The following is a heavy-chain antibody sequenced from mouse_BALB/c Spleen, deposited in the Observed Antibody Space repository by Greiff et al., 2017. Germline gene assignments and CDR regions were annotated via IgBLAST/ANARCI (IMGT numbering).Heavy chain of an antibody. J-gene: IGHJ1*01. Sequence: ESGPGLVKPSQSLSLTCSVTGYSITSGYYWNWIRQFPGNKLEWMGYISYDGSNNYNPSLKNRISITRDTSKNQFFLKLNSVTTEDTATYYCARDSGSSRPYWYFDVWGAGTTVTVSS. CDR2: ISYDGSN. D-gene: IGHD1-1*01. CDR1: GYSITSGYY. V-gene: IGHV3-6*02. CDR3: ARDSGSSRPYWYFDV.